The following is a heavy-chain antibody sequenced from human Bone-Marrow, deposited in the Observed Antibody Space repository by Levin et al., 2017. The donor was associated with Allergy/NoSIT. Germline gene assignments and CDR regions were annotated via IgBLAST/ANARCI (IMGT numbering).Heavy chain of an antibody. CDR1: GFSFSHYG. CDR2: IQNDGSRK. Sequence: GGSLRLSCAASGFSFSHYGMHWVRQAPGKGLEWVAAIQNDGSRKYYVDSVKGQFTISRDDSKGTLYLQMDSLRAEDTAVYYCARDSCLTPSCYDYWGQGTLVTVSP. CDR3: ARDSCLTPSCYDY. J-gene: IGHJ4*02. D-gene: IGHD2-2*01. V-gene: IGHV3-33*01.